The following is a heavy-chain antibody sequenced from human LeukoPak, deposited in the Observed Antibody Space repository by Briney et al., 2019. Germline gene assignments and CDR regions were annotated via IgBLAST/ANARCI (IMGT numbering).Heavy chain of an antibody. CDR1: GFTFSSYW. CDR3: AKDPTPGVVAEKYYFDY. CDR2: IKQDGSEK. V-gene: IGHV3-7*03. D-gene: IGHD5-12*01. J-gene: IGHJ4*02. Sequence: GGSLRLSCAASGFTFSSYWMSWVRQAPGKGLEWVANIKQDGSEKYYVDSVKGRFTISRDNAKNSLYLQMNSLRAEDTAIYYCAKDPTPGVVAEKYYFDYWGQGTLVTVSS.